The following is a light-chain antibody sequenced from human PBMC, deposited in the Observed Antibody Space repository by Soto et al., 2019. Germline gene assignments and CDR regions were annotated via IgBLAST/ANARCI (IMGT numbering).Light chain of an antibody. J-gene: IGKJ2*01. Sequence: EIVLTQSPGTLSLSPGERATLSCRASQSVSSSYLAWYQQKPGQTPRLLIYDISSRATGIPARFSGSGSGTDFTLTISSLEPEDFAVYYCQQYGSSPPYTFGQGTKLEIK. CDR3: QQYGSSPPYT. CDR2: DIS. CDR1: QSVSSSY. V-gene: IGKV3-20*01.